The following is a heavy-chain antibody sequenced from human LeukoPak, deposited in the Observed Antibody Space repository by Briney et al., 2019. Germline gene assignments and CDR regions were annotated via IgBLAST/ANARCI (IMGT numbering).Heavy chain of an antibody. CDR1: GFTFSDAW. J-gene: IGHJ4*02. CDR3: ARDGGVSGYDLLDY. D-gene: IGHD5-12*01. CDR2: INQDGSEK. Sequence: PGGSLRLSCEGSGFTFSDAWMNWVRQAPGKGLEWVANINQDGSEKYYVDSVKGRFTISRDNAKNSVYLQMNSLRGEDTAVYYCARDGGVSGYDLLDYWGQGTLVTVSS. V-gene: IGHV3-7*01.